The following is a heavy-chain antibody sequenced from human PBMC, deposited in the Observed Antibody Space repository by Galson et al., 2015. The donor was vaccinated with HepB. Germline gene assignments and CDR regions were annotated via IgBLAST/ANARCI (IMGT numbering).Heavy chain of an antibody. CDR3: ARDRRVRKNSSGWYGLGGDY. CDR2: INHSGST. D-gene: IGHD6-19*01. V-gene: IGHV4-34*01. Sequence: SETLSLTCAVYGGSFSDYYWSWIRQPPGKGLEWIGEINHSGSTNYNPSLKSRVTISVDTSKNQFSLKLSSVTAADTAVYYCARDRRVRKNSSGWYGLGGDYWGQGTLVTVSS. J-gene: IGHJ4*02. CDR1: GGSFSDYY.